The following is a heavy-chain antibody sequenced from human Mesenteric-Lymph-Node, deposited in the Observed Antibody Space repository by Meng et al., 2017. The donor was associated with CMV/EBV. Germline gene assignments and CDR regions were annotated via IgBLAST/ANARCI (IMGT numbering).Heavy chain of an antibody. D-gene: IGHD6-19*01. Sequence: GVSLKISCAASGFTFSSYGMHWVRQAPGKGLEWVAFIRYDGSNKYYADSAKGRFTISRDNSKNTLYLQMNSLRAEDTAVYYCAKDLGQRVKQWLGFDPWGQGTLVTVSS. J-gene: IGHJ5*02. V-gene: IGHV3-30*02. CDR3: AKDLGQRVKQWLGFDP. CDR2: IRYDGSNK. CDR1: GFTFSSYG.